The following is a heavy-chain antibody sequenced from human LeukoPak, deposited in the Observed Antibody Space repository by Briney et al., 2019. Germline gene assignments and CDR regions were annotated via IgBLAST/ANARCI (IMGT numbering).Heavy chain of an antibody. CDR2: ISGSGGST. D-gene: IGHD2-2*02. V-gene: IGHV3-23*01. CDR3: AKAAPRYCSSTSCYRGFDY. CDR1: GFTFSSYA. Sequence: GGSQRLSCAGSGFTFSSYAMSWVRQAPGKGLEWVSAISGSGGSTYYADSVKGRFTISRDNSKNTLYLQMNSLRAEDTAVYYCAKAAPRYCSSTSCYRGFDYWGQGTLVTVSS. J-gene: IGHJ4*02.